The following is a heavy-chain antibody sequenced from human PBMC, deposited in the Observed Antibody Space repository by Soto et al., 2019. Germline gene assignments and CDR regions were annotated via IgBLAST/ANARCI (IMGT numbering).Heavy chain of an antibody. CDR3: AKDYQWLRLGRLDAFDI. CDR1: GYTFTSYA. D-gene: IGHD5-12*01. J-gene: IGHJ3*02. Sequence: GASVKVSCKASGYTFTSYAMHWVRQAPGQRLEWMGWINAGNGNTKYSQKFQGRVTITRDTSASTAYMELSSLRSEDTAVYYCAKDYQWLRLGRLDAFDIWGQGTMVTVSS. V-gene: IGHV1-3*01. CDR2: INAGNGNT.